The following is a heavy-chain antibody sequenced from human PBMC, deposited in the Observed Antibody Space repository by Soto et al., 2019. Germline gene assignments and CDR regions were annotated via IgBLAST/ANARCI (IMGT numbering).Heavy chain of an antibody. D-gene: IGHD5-18*01. CDR2: ISGSGGST. J-gene: IGHJ4*02. V-gene: IGHV3-23*01. Sequence: GGSLRLSCAVAGFTFSGYAMNWVRQAPGKGLEWVSGISGSGGSTYHADSVKGRLTISRDNSKNTLYLQMNSLRAEDAAVYYCAKGHGYGFDYWGQGTLVTVSS. CDR3: AKGHGYGFDY. CDR1: GFTFSGYA.